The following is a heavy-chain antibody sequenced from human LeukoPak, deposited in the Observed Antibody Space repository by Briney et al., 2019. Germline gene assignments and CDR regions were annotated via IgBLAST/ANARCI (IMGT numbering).Heavy chain of an antibody. Sequence: GGSLRLSCAASGFTFSAYNMNWVRRTPGKGLEWVSSITTSSTYMFYADSVRGRFTISRDNAENSLYLQMNSLRDEDTAVYYCARDPYSGGYGAYYYYYMDVWGKGTTVTVAS. CDR1: GFTFSAYN. D-gene: IGHD6-19*01. CDR3: ARDPYSGGYGAYYYYYMDV. J-gene: IGHJ6*03. CDR2: ITTSSTYM. V-gene: IGHV3-21*01.